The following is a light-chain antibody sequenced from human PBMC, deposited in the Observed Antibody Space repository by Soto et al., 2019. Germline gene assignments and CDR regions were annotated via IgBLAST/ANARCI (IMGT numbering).Light chain of an antibody. V-gene: IGLV3-21*02. J-gene: IGLJ1*01. CDR2: DDT. Sequence: SYELAQPPSVSVAPGQTARVTCGGNNIGSKSVHWYQQKPGQAPVLVVYDDTDRPSGIPERFSGSNSGNTATLTISRVEGGDEADFYCQVWDSSSDQYVFGTGTKVTVL. CDR1: NIGSKS. CDR3: QVWDSSSDQYV.